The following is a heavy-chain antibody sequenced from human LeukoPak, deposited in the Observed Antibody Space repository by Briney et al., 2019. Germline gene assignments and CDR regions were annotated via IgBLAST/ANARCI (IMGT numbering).Heavy chain of an antibody. V-gene: IGHV3-7*01. CDR3: ARDSLAARGLDY. J-gene: IGHJ4*02. CDR2: IKQDGSEK. Sequence: SWVRQAPGKGLEWVANIKQDGSEKYYVDSVKGRFTISRDNAKNSLYLQMNSLRAEDTAVYYCARDSLAARGLDYWGQGTLVTVSS. D-gene: IGHD6-6*01.